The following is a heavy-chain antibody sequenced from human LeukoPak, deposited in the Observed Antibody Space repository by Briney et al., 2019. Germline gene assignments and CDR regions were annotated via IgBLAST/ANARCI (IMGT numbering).Heavy chain of an antibody. D-gene: IGHD4-23*01. J-gene: IGHJ6*03. CDR1: AFTFSSYG. CDR2: ISGSGGST. V-gene: IGHV3-23*01. Sequence: GGSLRLSCAASAFTFSSYGMSWVRQAPGKGLEWVSAISGSGGSTSYAQKFQGRVTMTRDTSTSTVYMELSSLRSEDTAVYYCARDLNGGNSHYYYYMDVWGKGTTVTISS. CDR3: ARDLNGGNSHYYYYMDV.